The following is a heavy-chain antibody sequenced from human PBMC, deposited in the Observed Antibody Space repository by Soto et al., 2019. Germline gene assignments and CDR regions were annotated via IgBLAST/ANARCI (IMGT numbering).Heavy chain of an antibody. J-gene: IGHJ4*02. Sequence: SGGALRLSCSSSVFTFISYGMHWVRQAPGKGLEWVAVISYDGSNKYYADSVKGRFTISRDNSKKTMYLQMSSLRAEDTAVYYCARPFSSGWYGDFDYWGQGTLVTVSS. D-gene: IGHD6-19*01. V-gene: IGHV3-30*03. CDR2: ISYDGSNK. CDR3: ARPFSSGWYGDFDY. CDR1: VFTFISYG.